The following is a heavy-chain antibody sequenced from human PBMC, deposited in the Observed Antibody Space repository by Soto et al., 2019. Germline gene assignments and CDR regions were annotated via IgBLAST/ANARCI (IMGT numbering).Heavy chain of an antibody. V-gene: IGHV3-23*01. J-gene: IGHJ4*02. Sequence: GGSLRLSCAASGFTFSNYAMSWVRQAPGKGLEWVSAISGSGAGTYYADSVKGRFTISRDNSQNTLYLQMNSLRAEDTAIYYCAKDAGITGTSYYFDCWGQGTLVNV. CDR1: GFTFSNYA. CDR2: ISGSGAGT. D-gene: IGHD1-20*01. CDR3: AKDAGITGTSYYFDC.